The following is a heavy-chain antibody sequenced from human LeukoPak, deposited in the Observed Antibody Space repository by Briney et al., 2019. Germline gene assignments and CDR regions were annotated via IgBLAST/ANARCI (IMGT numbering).Heavy chain of an antibody. CDR2: SYTIGST. V-gene: IGHV4-59*10. D-gene: IGHD3-9*01. CDR1: GGSFSGYY. Sequence: SSETLSLTCAVYGGSFSGYYWSWIRQPAGNGLEWIGRSYTIGSTNYNPSLKIRVTISVDTSKNQFSLKMSSVPAADTAVYYCARGAVRYFDWLLFPILDAFDIWGQGTMVTVSS. J-gene: IGHJ3*02. CDR3: ARGAVRYFDWLLFPILDAFDI.